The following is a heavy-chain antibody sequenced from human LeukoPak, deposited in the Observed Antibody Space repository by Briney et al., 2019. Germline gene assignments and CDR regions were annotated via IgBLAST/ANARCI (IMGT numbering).Heavy chain of an antibody. V-gene: IGHV4-59*01. CDR3: ARSSGHSYGDFDY. J-gene: IGHJ4*02. CDR2: THHSGAT. D-gene: IGHD5-18*01. CDR1: GVSITSNY. Sequence: ASETLSLTCSVSGVSITSNYWSWIRQPPGKGLEWLGYTHHSGATSYNPSLKSRSTMSLDTSNNQFSLKLSSVTAADTALYYCARSSGHSYGDFDYWGQGNLVTVSS.